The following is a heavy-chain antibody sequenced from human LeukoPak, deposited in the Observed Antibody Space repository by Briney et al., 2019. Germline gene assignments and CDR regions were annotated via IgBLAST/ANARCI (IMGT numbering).Heavy chain of an antibody. V-gene: IGHV1-69*13. CDR3: ARGWFVGVPVRDHPVLYYYYGMDV. D-gene: IGHD3-10*01. J-gene: IGHJ6*04. CDR1: GYTFTSYG. CDR2: IIPVFGTA. Sequence: ASVEVSCKASGYTFTSYGISWVRQAPGQGLEWMGGIIPVFGTAKYAQKFQGRVTITADESTSTAYMELSSLRSEDTAMYYCARGWFVGVPVRDHPVLYYYYGMDVWGKGTTVTVSS.